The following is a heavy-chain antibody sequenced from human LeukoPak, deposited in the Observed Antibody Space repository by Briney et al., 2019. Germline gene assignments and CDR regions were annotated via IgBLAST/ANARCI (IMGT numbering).Heavy chain of an antibody. J-gene: IGHJ4*02. CDR3: ARDKIVGPTNLDF. Sequence: QTGGSLRLSCAASGFTFSSYWMSWVRQAPGKGLEWVANIKQDGSEKYYVDSVKGRFTISRDNAENSLYLQMNSLRAKDTAVYYCARDKIVGPTNLDFWGQGTLVTVSS. V-gene: IGHV3-7*01. D-gene: IGHD1-26*01. CDR1: GFTFSSYW. CDR2: IKQDGSEK.